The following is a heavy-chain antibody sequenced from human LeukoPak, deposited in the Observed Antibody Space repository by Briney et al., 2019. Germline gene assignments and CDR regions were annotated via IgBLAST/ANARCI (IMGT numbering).Heavy chain of an antibody. CDR3: ARLRGYSYGYGDN. J-gene: IGHJ4*02. V-gene: IGHV3-23*01. D-gene: IGHD5-18*01. CDR1: GFTFSSYA. CDR2: ISGSGGST. Sequence: GGSLRLSCAASGFTFSSYAMSWVRQAPGKGLEWVSVISGSGGSTYYADSVKGRFTISRDNSKNTLYLQMNSLRAEDTAVYYCARLRGYSYGYGDNWGQGTLVTVSS.